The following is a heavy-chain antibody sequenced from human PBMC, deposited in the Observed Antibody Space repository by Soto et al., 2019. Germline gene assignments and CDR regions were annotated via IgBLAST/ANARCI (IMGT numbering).Heavy chain of an antibody. D-gene: IGHD2-2*01. V-gene: IGHV2-26*01. Sequence: QVTLKASGPVLVKPTETLTLTCTVSGFSLSNARMGVSWIRQPPGKALECLAHIFSNDEKSYSSSLKSRLTISKVTSKSQVVLTMINMVPVDTATYYCAQSGGPDCSSTSGPDYWGQGTLVTVSS. CDR2: IFSNDEK. CDR1: GFSLSNARMG. CDR3: AQSGGPDCSSTSGPDY. J-gene: IGHJ4*02.